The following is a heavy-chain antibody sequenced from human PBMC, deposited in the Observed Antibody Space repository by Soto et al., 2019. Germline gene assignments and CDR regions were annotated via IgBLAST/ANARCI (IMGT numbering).Heavy chain of an antibody. D-gene: IGHD4-17*01. J-gene: IGHJ5*02. Sequence: ASVKVSCKASGYTFTSYGISWVRQAPGQGLEWMGWISAYNGNTNYAQKLKGRVTMTTDTSTSTVFLELRSLRSDDTAVYYCTRDRSTTGFDPWGQGALVTVSS. CDR3: TRDRSTTGFDP. CDR2: ISAYNGNT. V-gene: IGHV1-18*01. CDR1: GYTFTSYG.